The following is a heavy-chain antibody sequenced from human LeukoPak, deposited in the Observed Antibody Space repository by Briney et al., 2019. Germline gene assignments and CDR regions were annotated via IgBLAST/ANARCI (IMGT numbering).Heavy chain of an antibody. CDR2: LNADGNSI. J-gene: IGHJ4*02. V-gene: IGHV3-74*01. CDR1: GFTFSNYW. Sequence: GGSLRLSCAASGFTFSNYWMHWVRQAPGKGLVWVSRLNADGNSITYADSVRGRFTISRDSSKNTLFLQMNRLRPEDAAVYYCAKAPVTTCRGAFCYPFDYWGLGTLVTVSS. CDR3: AKAPVTTCRGAFCYPFDY. D-gene: IGHD2-15*01.